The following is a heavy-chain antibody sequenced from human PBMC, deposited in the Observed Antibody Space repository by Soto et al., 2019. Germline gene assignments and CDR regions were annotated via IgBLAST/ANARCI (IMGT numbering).Heavy chain of an antibody. CDR1: GFTFSSYI. D-gene: IGHD4-17*01. V-gene: IGHV3-48*01. CDR3: ARPSRYGDYLPDY. J-gene: IGHJ4*02. Sequence: EVQLVESGGGLVQPGGSLRLSCAASGFTFSSYIMNWVRQAPGKGLEWVSYISSSSSTIYYADSVKGRFTISRDNAKNSLYLQMNSLRAEDTAVYYCARPSRYGDYLPDYWGQGTLVTVSS. CDR2: ISSSSSTI.